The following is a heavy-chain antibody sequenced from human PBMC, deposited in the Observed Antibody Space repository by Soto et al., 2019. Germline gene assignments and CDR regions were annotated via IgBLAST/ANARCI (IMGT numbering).Heavy chain of an antibody. CDR3: ARDLAAVPRAFDY. Sequence: PSETLSLTCTVSGGSVSSGSYYWSWIRQPPGKGLEWIGYIYYSGSTDYNPSLTSRVTISVDTSKTQFSLNLRSVTAADTAVYYCARDLAAVPRAFDYWGRGTLVTVSS. J-gene: IGHJ4*02. V-gene: IGHV4-61*01. CDR2: IYYSGST. CDR1: GGSVSSGSYY. D-gene: IGHD6-13*01.